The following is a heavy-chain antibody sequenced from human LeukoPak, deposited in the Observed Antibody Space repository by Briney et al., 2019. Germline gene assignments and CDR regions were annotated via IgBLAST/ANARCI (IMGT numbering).Heavy chain of an antibody. CDR1: GYTFTSYD. J-gene: IGHJ6*03. V-gene: IGHV1-8*03. CDR2: VNPNSGNT. Sequence: GASVKVSCKASGYTFTSYDINWVRQATGQGLEWMGWVNPNSGNTGYAQKFQGRVTITRNTSISTAYMELSSLRSEDTAVYYCARARIQLWLAQKYYYYYYMDVWGKGTTVTVSS. CDR3: ARARIQLWLAQKYYYYYYMDV. D-gene: IGHD5-18*01.